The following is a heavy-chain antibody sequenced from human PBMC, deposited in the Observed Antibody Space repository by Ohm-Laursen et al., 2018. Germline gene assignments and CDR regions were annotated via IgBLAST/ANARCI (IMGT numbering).Heavy chain of an antibody. CDR1: AFTLSSSE. CDR3: AREGNPVAFDI. V-gene: IGHV3-48*03. J-gene: IGHJ3*02. CDR2: ISSSGSTI. Sequence: SLRLSCTASAFTLSSSEMNWVRQAPGKGLEWVSYISSSGSTIYYADSVKGRFTISRDNAKNSLYLQMDSLRAEDTAVYYCAREGNPVAFDIWGQGTMVTVSS.